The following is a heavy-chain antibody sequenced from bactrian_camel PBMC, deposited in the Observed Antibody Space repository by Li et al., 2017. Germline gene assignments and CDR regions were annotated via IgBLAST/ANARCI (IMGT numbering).Heavy chain of an antibody. CDR2: IYTGDGST. CDR1: GFTFSTYF. V-gene: IGHV3-2*01. Sequence: QVQLVESGGGLVQPGGSLRLSCAASGFTFSTYFLSWVRQAPGKGLEWVSSIYTGDGSTNSADSVKGRFTISRDNTKNMLYLQMNSLKSEDTARYYCVTFGDYGYDIGHWGQGTQVTVS. J-gene: IGHJ4*01. D-gene: IGHD4*01. CDR3: VTFGDYGYDIGH.